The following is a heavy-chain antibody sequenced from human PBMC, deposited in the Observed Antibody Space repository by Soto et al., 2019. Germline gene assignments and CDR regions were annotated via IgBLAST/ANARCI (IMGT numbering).Heavy chain of an antibody. Sequence: GGSLRLSCAASGFIFSNAWMSWVRQAPGKGLEWVGRIKSKADSGTTNYAAPVKGRFNISRDGSKNTLYLQMNGLKTEDTAVYYCTTGWSSKDYWGQGTLVTVSS. D-gene: IGHD3-3*01. CDR3: TTGWSSKDY. V-gene: IGHV3-15*01. J-gene: IGHJ4*02. CDR2: IKSKADSGTT. CDR1: GFIFSNAW.